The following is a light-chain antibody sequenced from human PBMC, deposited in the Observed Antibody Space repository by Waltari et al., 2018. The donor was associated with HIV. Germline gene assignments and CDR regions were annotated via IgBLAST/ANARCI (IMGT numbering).Light chain of an antibody. CDR2: ETT. Sequence: QSALTQPASVSGSPRQSITISCTGTSSDVGGYSLFSWYQQHPGKAPQLIIYETTRRPSGVSLRFSGSKSGNTASLAISGLRADDEADYYCSSYTSTNTWIFGGGTKVAVL. CDR1: SSDVGGYSL. V-gene: IGLV2-23*01. J-gene: IGLJ2*01. CDR3: SSYTSTNTWI.